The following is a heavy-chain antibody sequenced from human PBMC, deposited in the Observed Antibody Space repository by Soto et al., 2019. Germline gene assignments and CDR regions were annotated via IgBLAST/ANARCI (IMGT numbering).Heavy chain of an antibody. D-gene: IGHD3-16*01. J-gene: IGHJ4*02. V-gene: IGHV3-30*03. Sequence: GGSLRLSCAASGFTFSSYAMHWVRQAPGKGPEWVALILYDGSNEYYADSVKGRFTISRDNGKNTLYLEMNSLGTEDSAVYNCARGPAYYDSVWGSFLHFWGQGTLVTVS. CDR1: GFTFSSYA. CDR3: ARGPAYYDSVWGSFLHF. CDR2: ILYDGSNE.